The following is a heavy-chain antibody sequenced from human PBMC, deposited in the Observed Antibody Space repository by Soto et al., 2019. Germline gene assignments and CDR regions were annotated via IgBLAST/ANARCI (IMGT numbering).Heavy chain of an antibody. Sequence: SETLSLTCTVSGGSISSYYWSWIRQPPGKGLEWIGYIYYSGSTNYNPSLKSRVTISVDTSKNQFSLKLSSVTAADTAVYYCARDFDTRGPVWRGMDVWGQGTTVTVSS. V-gene: IGHV4-59*01. D-gene: IGHD3-9*01. J-gene: IGHJ6*02. CDR3: ARDFDTRGPVWRGMDV. CDR1: GGSISSYY. CDR2: IYYSGST.